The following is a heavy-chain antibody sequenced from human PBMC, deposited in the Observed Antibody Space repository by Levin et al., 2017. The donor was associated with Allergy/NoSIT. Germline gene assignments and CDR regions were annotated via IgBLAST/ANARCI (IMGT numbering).Heavy chain of an antibody. J-gene: IGHJ5*02. CDR1: GFTFSSYS. CDR2: ISSSSSYI. V-gene: IGHV3-21*01. Sequence: GGSLRLSCAASGFTFSSYSMNWVRQAPGKGLEWVSSISSSSSYIYYADSVKGRFTISRDNAKNSLYLQMNSLRAEDTAVYYCAGDRWDTAMVNVWFDPWGQGTLVTVSS. CDR3: AGDRWDTAMVNVWFDP. D-gene: IGHD5-18*01.